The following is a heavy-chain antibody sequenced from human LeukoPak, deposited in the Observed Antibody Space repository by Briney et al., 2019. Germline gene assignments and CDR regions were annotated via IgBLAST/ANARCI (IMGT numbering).Heavy chain of an antibody. CDR3: ERQGYTASYYFVDY. D-gene: IGHD3-10*01. CDR2: IYTTGTT. J-gene: IGHJ4*02. Sequence: PSETLSLTCTVSGGSINSYYWGWVRHPAGKGLEWLARIYTTGTTNYSPSLKSRLTMSLYTSKNQFSLKLRSVTAADTAVYYCERQGYTASYYFVDYWSQGTLVTVSS. V-gene: IGHV4-4*07. CDR1: GGSINSYY.